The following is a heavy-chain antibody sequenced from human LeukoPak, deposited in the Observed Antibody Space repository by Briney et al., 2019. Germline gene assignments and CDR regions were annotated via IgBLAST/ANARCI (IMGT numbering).Heavy chain of an antibody. Sequence: GESLKISCKGSGYIFTNYWIGWVRQMPGKGLEWMGIIYPGDSDTRYSPSFQGQVTISADKSISTAYLQWSSLKASDTAMYYCARHLRSMVVTGYFDYWGQGTLVTVSS. CDR3: ARHLRSMVVTGYFDY. CDR1: GYIFTNYW. D-gene: IGHD4-23*01. J-gene: IGHJ4*02. CDR2: IYPGDSDT. V-gene: IGHV5-51*01.